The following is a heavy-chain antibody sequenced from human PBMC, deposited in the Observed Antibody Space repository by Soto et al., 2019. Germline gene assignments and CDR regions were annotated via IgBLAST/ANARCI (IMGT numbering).Heavy chain of an antibody. CDR1: GLTFSNYG. CDR2: ISSSSSSI. CDR3: ARRFGGLSAL. J-gene: IGHJ4*02. Sequence: GGSLRLSCAASGLTFSNYGMNWVRQAPGKGLEWVSYISSSSSSIYYADSVKGRFTISRDNAKNSLYLQMSSLRAEDTAVHYCARRFGGLSALWRQGTLVTVSS. D-gene: IGHD3-10*01. V-gene: IGHV3-48*01.